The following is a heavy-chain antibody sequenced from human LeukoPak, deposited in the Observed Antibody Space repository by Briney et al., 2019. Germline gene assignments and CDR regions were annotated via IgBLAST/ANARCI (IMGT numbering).Heavy chain of an antibody. CDR1: GGSISSYY. Sequence: SETLSLTCTVSGGSISSYYWSWIRQPPGKGLEWIGYIYYSGSTNYNPSLKSRVTISVDTSKNQFSLKLSSVTAADTAVYYCASSPGGYSYGHDAFDIWGQGTMVTVSS. D-gene: IGHD5-18*01. CDR3: ASSPGGYSYGHDAFDI. J-gene: IGHJ3*02. V-gene: IGHV4-59*01. CDR2: IYYSGST.